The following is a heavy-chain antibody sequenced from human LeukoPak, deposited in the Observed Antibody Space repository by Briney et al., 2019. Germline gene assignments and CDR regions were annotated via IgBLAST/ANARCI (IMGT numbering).Heavy chain of an antibody. D-gene: IGHD4-17*01. V-gene: IGHV3-74*01. CDR1: GFTFSSYW. J-gene: IGHJ4*02. Sequence: GGSLRLSCAASGFTFSSYWMHWVRQAPGKGLVWVSRINSDGSSTSYADSVKGRFTISRDNAKNTLYLQMNSLRAEDTAVYYCARGGYGDHVFLWGQGTLVTVSS. CDR2: INSDGSST. CDR3: ARGGYGDHVFL.